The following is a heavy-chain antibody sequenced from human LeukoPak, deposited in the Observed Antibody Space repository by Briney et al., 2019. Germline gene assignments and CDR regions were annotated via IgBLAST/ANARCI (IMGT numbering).Heavy chain of an antibody. J-gene: IGHJ4*02. CDR1: GVSIGSGGY. V-gene: IGHV4-4*02. CDR2: IFYIGSA. D-gene: IGHD2-15*01. CDR3: ARLGSYSLAF. Sequence: SETLSLTCAVSGVSIGSGGYWSWVRQPPGKGLEWIGQIFYIGSAHYNPSFESRVIMSIDNSRNQLSLRFNSVTAADTAVYYCARLGSYSLAFWGQGALVTVSS.